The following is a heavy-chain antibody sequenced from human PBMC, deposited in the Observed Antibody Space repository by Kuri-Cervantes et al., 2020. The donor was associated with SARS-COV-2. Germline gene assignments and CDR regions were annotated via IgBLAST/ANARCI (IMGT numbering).Heavy chain of an antibody. D-gene: IGHD3-10*01. CDR2: ISGRGGST. CDR1: GLTLSSYA. J-gene: IGHJ3*02. Sequence: GGSLRLSCAASGLTLSSYAMSWVRQAPGKGLEWVSAISGRGGSTYHADSVKGRFTISRDISKNTLYLQMNSPRSEDTAVYYCAREDTIWDAFDIWGQGTMVTVSS. CDR3: AREDTIWDAFDI. V-gene: IGHV3-23*01.